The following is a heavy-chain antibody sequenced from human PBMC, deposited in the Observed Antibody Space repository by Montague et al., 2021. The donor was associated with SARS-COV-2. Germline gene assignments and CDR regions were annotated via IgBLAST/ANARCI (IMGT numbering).Heavy chain of an antibody. J-gene: IGHJ6*02. D-gene: IGHD3-10*01. V-gene: IGHV4-4*02. CDR3: ARVHPLWFGELLLDYYYYGMDV. CDR1: GGSISSSNW. CDR2: IYHSGST. Sequence: SETLSLTCAVSGGSISSSNWWSWVRQPPGKGLEWIGEIYHSGSTXYNPSLKSRVTISVDKSKNLFSLKLSSVTAADTAVYYCARVHPLWFGELLLDYYYYGMDVWGQGTTVTVSS.